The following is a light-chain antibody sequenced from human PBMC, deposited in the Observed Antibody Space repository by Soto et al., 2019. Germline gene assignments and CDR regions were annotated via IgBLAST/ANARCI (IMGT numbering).Light chain of an antibody. V-gene: IGLV1-44*01. CDR3: SSYTSSITYV. CDR2: SSN. CDR1: SSNIGSNT. J-gene: IGLJ1*01. Sequence: QSVLTQPPSASGTPGQRVTISCSGSSSNIGSNTVNWYQQLPGTAPKLLIYSSNQRPSGVPDRFSGSKSGTSASLAISGLQYEDEADYYCSSYTSSITYVFGTGTKLTVL.